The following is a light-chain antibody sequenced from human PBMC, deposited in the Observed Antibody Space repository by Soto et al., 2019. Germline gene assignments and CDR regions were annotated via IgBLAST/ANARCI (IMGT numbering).Light chain of an antibody. CDR1: QSISSY. Sequence: DIVLTQSPATLSLSPGERATLSCRASQSISSYLAWYQQKPGQAPRLLIYDASNRAPGIPARFSGSGSGTDFTLTISSLEPEDCAVYYCQQRSNWPPITFGQGTRLEIK. V-gene: IGKV3-11*01. J-gene: IGKJ5*01. CDR3: QQRSNWPPIT. CDR2: DAS.